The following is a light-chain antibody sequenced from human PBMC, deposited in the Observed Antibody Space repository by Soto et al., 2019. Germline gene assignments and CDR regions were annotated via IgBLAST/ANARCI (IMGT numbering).Light chain of an antibody. V-gene: IGKV3-20*01. Sequence: EVVLAQSPVTLPLSPGERATLSCRASQSVNTNFAWYQQKPGQAPRLLIYGASSRATGSPDRFSGSGSGTDFTLTISSLEPVDFAVYYCQQYGSSRGFGQGTRLEI. CDR2: GAS. J-gene: IGKJ5*01. CDR1: QSVNTN. CDR3: QQYGSSRG.